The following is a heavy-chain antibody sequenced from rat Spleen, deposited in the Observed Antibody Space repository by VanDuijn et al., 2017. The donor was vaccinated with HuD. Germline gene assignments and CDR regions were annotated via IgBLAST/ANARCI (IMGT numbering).Heavy chain of an antibody. CDR2: ITNTGGST. D-gene: IGHD3-7*01. V-gene: IGHV5-31*01. Sequence: EVQLVESGGGLVQPGSSLKLSCVASGFTFSSYWMYWVRQAPGKGLEWVSSITNTGGSTYYPDSVKGRFTISRDNAKSTLYLQMNSLRSEDTATYYCTKVEVAWFAYWGQGTLVTVSS. CDR1: GFTFSSYW. J-gene: IGHJ3*01. CDR3: TKVEVAWFAY.